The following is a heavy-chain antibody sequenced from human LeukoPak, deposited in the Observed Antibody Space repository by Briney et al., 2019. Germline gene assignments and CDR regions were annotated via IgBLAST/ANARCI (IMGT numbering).Heavy chain of an antibody. V-gene: IGHV3-53*01. D-gene: IGHD3-10*01. CDR3: ARERIYYGSGRDLTDARLYYYYGMDV. J-gene: IGHJ6*02. Sequence: GGSLRLSCAASGFPVSSNCMTWVRQAPGKGLEWVSLIYGDGSTYYADSVKGRFTISRDNSKNTLYLQMNSLRADDTAVYYCARERIYYGSGRDLTDARLYYYYGMDVWGRGTTVTVSS. CDR1: GFPVSSNC. CDR2: IYGDGST.